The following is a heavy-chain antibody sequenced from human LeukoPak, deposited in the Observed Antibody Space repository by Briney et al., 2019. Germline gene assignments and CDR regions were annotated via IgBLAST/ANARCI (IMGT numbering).Heavy chain of an antibody. CDR2: IYTSGST. CDR3: ARGHEYSSSGYY. CDR1: GGSISSYY. V-gene: IGHV4-4*07. D-gene: IGHD6-6*01. J-gene: IGHJ4*02. Sequence: SETLSLTCTDSGGSISSYYWSWIRQPAGKGLEWIGRIYTSGSTNYNPSLKSRVTISVDKSKNQFSLKLSSVTAADTAVYYCARGHEYSSSGYYWGQGTLVTVSS.